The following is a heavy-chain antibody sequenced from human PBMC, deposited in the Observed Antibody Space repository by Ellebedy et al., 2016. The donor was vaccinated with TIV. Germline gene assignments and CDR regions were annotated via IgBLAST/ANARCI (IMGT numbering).Heavy chain of an antibody. CDR2: INPSGGST. Sequence: ASVKVSCKASGYTFTSYYMHWVRQAPGQGLEWMGIINPSGGSTSYAQKFQGRVTMTRDTSTSTVYMELSRLRSEDTAVYYCARDPGRDYYGSGSYWFDPWGQGTLVTVSS. V-gene: IGHV1-46*01. D-gene: IGHD3-10*01. CDR3: ARDPGRDYYGSGSYWFDP. J-gene: IGHJ5*02. CDR1: GYTFTSYY.